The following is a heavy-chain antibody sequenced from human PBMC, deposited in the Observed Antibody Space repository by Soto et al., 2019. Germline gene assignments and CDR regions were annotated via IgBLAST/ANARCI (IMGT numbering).Heavy chain of an antibody. CDR3: AQTTVSYYYYGMDV. J-gene: IGHJ6*02. D-gene: IGHD4-4*01. CDR2: INHSGST. CDR1: GGSFSGYY. V-gene: IGHV4-34*01. Sequence: SETLSLTCAVYGGSFSGYYCSWIRQPPGKGLEWIGEINHSGSTNSNPSLKSRVTISVDTPKNQFSLKLSSVTAADTAVYYCAQTTVSYYYYGMDVWSQGTTVTVTS.